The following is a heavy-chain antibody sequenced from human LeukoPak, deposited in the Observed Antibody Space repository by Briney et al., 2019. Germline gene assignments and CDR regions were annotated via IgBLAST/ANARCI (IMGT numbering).Heavy chain of an antibody. D-gene: IGHD2-15*01. CDR2: IYYSGST. V-gene: IGHV4-59*01. J-gene: IGHJ5*02. Sequence: SETLSLTCTVSGGSISSYYWSWIRQPPGKGLEWIGYIYYSGSTNYNPSLKSRVTISVDTSKNQFSLKLGSVTAADTAVYYCAREGVYCSGGSCYRWFDPWGQGTLVTVSS. CDR1: GGSISSYY. CDR3: AREGVYCSGGSCYRWFDP.